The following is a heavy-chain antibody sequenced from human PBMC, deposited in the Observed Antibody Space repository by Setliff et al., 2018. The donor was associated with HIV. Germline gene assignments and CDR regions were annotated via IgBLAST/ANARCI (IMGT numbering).Heavy chain of an antibody. D-gene: IGHD3-22*01. J-gene: IGHJ6*02. CDR3: ARDSSYYYDSSGYSAVDYYYGMDV. Sequence: LSLTCTVSGGSISSYYWSWIRQPPGKGLEWIGYIYYSGSTNYNPSLRSRVTISVDTSKNQFSLKLSSVTAADTAVYYCARDSSYYYDSSGYSAVDYYYGMDVWGQGTTVTVSS. CDR1: GGSISSYY. V-gene: IGHV4-59*01. CDR2: IYYSGST.